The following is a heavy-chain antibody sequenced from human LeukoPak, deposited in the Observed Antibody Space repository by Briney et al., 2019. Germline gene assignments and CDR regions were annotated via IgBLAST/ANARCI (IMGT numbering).Heavy chain of an antibody. J-gene: IGHJ6*03. D-gene: IGHD4-11*01. CDR1: GFTFRSYW. V-gene: IGHV3-74*01. Sequence: GSLRLSCAASGFTFRSYWMHWVRQAPGKGLVWVSRINSDGSSTSYADSVKGRFTISRDNAKNTLYLQMKSLRAEDTAVYYCASDGSNPPYYYYYYMDVWGTGTTVTVSS. CDR3: ASDGSNPPYYYYYYMDV. CDR2: INSDGSST.